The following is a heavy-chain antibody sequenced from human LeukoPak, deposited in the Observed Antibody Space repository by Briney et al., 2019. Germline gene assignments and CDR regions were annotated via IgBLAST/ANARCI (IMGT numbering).Heavy chain of an antibody. CDR3: ARHVVVPTTVTTLDY. D-gene: IGHD4-17*01. CDR1: GYSLTSYW. V-gene: IGHV5-51*01. Sequence: GGSLKISCKGSGYSLTSYWIGWVRQMPGKGLEWMGIIYPGDSDTRYSPSFQGQVTISADKSISTAYLQWSSLKASDTAMYYCARHVVVPTTVTTLDYWGQGTLVTVSS. J-gene: IGHJ4*02. CDR2: IYPGDSDT.